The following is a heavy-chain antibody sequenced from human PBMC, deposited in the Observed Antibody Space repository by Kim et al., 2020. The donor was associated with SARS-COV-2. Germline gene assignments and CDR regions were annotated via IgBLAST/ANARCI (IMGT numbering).Heavy chain of an antibody. D-gene: IGHD2-21*01. V-gene: IGHV4-59*13. Sequence: SETLSLTCTVSGGSISSYYWRWIRQPPGKGLEWIGYIYYSGSTNYNPSLKSRVTISVDTSKNQFSLKLSSVTAADTAVYYCAREGQDVIASYGMDVWGQGTTVTVSS. CDR2: IYYSGST. CDR3: AREGQDVIASYGMDV. J-gene: IGHJ6*02. CDR1: GGSISSYY.